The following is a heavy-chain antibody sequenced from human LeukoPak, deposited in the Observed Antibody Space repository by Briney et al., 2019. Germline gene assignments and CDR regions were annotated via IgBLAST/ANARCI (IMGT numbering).Heavy chain of an antibody. CDR3: ARHLSGPLYYYYYGMDI. Sequence: KASETLSLTCSVSGGSVSSSSHYWGWIRQPPGKGLEWIGSLYYSGSSYYSLSLKSRVTMSVDTSKNQFSLKLSSVNAADTAVYYCARHLSGPLYYYYYGMDIWGQGTTVTVSS. D-gene: IGHD5-12*01. J-gene: IGHJ6*02. V-gene: IGHV4-39*01. CDR1: GGSVSSSSHY. CDR2: LYYSGSS.